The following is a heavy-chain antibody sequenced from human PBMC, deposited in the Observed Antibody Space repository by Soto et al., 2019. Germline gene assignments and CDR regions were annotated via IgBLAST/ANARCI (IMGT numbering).Heavy chain of an antibody. CDR2: IYYSGNT. CDR3: ASFVGLLWGGVAPAESWGSYYFDN. D-gene: IGHD6-13*01. J-gene: IGHJ4*02. Sequence: VQLQESGPGLVKPSQTLSLTCTVSGDSITSGDYYWSWIRQPPGKGLEWIGYIYYSGNTNYNPSLTGRVIISVGASKNQFSLKLTSVTAADTAVYYRASFVGLLWGGVAPAESWGSYYFDNWGQGTLVTVSS. CDR1: GDSITSGDYY. V-gene: IGHV4-30-4*01.